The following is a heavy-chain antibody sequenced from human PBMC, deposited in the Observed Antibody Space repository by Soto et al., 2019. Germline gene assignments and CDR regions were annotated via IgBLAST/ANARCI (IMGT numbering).Heavy chain of an antibody. J-gene: IGHJ4*02. Sequence: PSESLSLTCAVYGGSFSGDYWTWIRQPPGTGLEWIGEINHSGSTNYNPSLKSRVTISVDTSKNQFSLKLASVTAAYTAVYYCARDKITGLFDYWGQGTLVTVSS. D-gene: IGHD2-8*02. CDR2: INHSGST. CDR3: ARDKITGLFDY. CDR1: GGSFSGDY. V-gene: IGHV4-34*01.